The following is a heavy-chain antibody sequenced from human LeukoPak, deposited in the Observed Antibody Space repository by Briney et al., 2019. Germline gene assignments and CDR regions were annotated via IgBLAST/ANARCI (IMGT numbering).Heavy chain of an antibody. CDR3: ARGTGTSLLSLRAPWFDP. D-gene: IGHD1-1*01. V-gene: IGHV4-39*07. CDR2: VYYDGST. J-gene: IGHJ5*02. CDR1: GGSISITNHY. Sequence: SETLSLTCIVSGGSISITNHYWGWIRQPPGKGLEWIGSVYYDGSTYYNPSLKSRVTISVDRSKNQFSLELSSVTAADTAVYYCARGTGTSLLSLRAPWFDPWGQGTLVTVSS.